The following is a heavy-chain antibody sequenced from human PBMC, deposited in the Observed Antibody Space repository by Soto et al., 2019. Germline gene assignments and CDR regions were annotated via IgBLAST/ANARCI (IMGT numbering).Heavy chain of an antibody. J-gene: IGHJ2*01. Sequence: PGGSLRLSCAASGFTFSDHYMNWVRQAPGKXLEWVGRTRNKANSYTTEYAASVKGRFTISRDDSKNSLYLQMNSLKTEDTAVYYCARGYCSNGVCYRYIDLWGRGTLVTVSS. CDR2: TRNKANSYTT. D-gene: IGHD2-8*01. CDR1: GFTFSDHY. V-gene: IGHV3-72*01. CDR3: ARGYCSNGVCYRYIDL.